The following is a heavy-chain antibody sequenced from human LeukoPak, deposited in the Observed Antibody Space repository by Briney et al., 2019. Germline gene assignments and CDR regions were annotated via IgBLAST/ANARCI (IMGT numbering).Heavy chain of an antibody. CDR2: ISSSSEYI. V-gene: IGHV3-21*01. CDR3: ARVGRPDYGGFCYYMGV. Sequence: PGGSLRLSCVASGFAFGIYGMAWVRQAPGKGLEWVSSISSSSEYIYYADSVKGRFTISRDNTQTSLYLQMESLRAEDSALYYCARVGRPDYGGFCYYMGVWGKGTTVTVSS. CDR1: GFAFGIYG. J-gene: IGHJ6*03. D-gene: IGHD4-17*01.